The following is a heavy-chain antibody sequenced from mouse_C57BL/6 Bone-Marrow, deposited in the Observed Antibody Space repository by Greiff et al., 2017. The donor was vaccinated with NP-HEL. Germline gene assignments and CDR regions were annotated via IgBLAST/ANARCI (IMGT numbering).Heavy chain of an antibody. CDR1: GYTFTSYW. CDR3: ARSLYYGSRGAFDY. Sequence: QVQLQQPGAELVKPGASVKLSCKASGYTFTSYWMHWVKQRPGQGLEWIGMIHPNSGSTNYNEKFKSKATLTADKSSSTAYMQLSSLTYEDSAVYYCARSLYYGSRGAFDYWGQGTTLTVSS. V-gene: IGHV1-64*01. CDR2: IHPNSGST. J-gene: IGHJ2*01. D-gene: IGHD1-1*01.